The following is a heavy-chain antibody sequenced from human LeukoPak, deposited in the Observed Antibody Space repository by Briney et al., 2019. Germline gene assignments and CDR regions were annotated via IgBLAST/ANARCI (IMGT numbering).Heavy chain of an antibody. CDR1: GFSSNSG. CDR2: ISYDGSNA. V-gene: IGHV3-30*18. J-gene: IGHJ4*02. CDR3: AKDLNSRWSLDY. D-gene: IGHD2/OR15-2a*01. Sequence: GGSLRLSCEASGFSSNSGMYWVRQAPGKGLEWVAVISYDGSNAYYGDSVTGRFTISRDDSKNTLYLQMNSLRAEDTAVYYCAKDLNSRWSLDYWGQGTLVTVSS.